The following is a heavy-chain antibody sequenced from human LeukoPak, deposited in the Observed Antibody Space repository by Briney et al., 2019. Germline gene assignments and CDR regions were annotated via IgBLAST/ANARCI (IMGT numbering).Heavy chain of an antibody. D-gene: IGHD2-2*01. J-gene: IGHJ4*02. CDR3: ARRVVPAARSIDY. Sequence: PSETLSLTCAVYGGSFSGYYWSWIRQPPGKGLEWIGEINHSGSTNYNPSLKSRFTISVDTSKNQFSLKLSSVTAADTAVYYCARRVVPAARSIDYWGQGTLVTVSS. CDR2: INHSGST. CDR1: GGSFSGYY. V-gene: IGHV4-34*01.